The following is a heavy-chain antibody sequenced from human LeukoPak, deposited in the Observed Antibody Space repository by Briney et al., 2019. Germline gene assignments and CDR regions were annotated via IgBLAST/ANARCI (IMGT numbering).Heavy chain of an antibody. D-gene: IGHD1-14*01. Sequence: SETLSLTCTVSGGSISSTTYFWGWIRQPPGKGLEWIGSIYYSGSTYYNPSLKSRVTISVDTSKNQFSLKLSSVTAADTAVYYCAKATGYLLWGQGTLVTVSS. CDR1: GGSISSTTYF. CDR2: IYYSGST. V-gene: IGHV4-39*01. CDR3: AKATGYLL. J-gene: IGHJ4*02.